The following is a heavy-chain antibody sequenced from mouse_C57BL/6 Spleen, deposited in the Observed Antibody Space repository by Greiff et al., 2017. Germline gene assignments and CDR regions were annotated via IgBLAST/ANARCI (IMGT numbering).Heavy chain of an antibody. CDR2: ISDGGSYT. V-gene: IGHV5-4*01. Sequence: EVKLVESGGGLVKPGGSLKLSCAASGFTFSSYAMSWVRQTPEKRLEWVATISDGGSYTYYPDNVKGRFTISRDNAKNNLYLQMSHLKSEDTAMYYCARDGDWNFDYWGQGTTLT. J-gene: IGHJ2*01. D-gene: IGHD3-3*01. CDR3: ARDGDWNFDY. CDR1: GFTFSSYA.